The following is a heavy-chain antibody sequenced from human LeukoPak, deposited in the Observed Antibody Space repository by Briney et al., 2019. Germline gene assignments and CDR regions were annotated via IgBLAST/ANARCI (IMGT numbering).Heavy chain of an antibody. Sequence: SETLSLTCTVSGGSISSYYWSWNPQPPGKGLEWIGYIYYSGSTNYNPSLKSRVTISVDTSKTQFSLRLSSVAAAATAVYYCARLYRDYDKYWMDYWGQGTLATVSS. J-gene: IGHJ4*02. D-gene: IGHD3-22*01. CDR3: ARLYRDYDKYWMDY. CDR1: GGSISSYY. V-gene: IGHV4-59*08. CDR2: IYYSGST.